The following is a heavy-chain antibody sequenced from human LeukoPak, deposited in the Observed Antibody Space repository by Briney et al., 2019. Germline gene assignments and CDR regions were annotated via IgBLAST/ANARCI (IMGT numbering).Heavy chain of an antibody. CDR3: AKGYCSGGSCYWKVLGLDY. D-gene: IGHD2-15*01. CDR1: GVTFSSYG. V-gene: IGHV3-30*18. CDR2: ISYDGSNK. Sequence: GGSLRLSCAASGVTFSSYGMHWVRQAPGKGLEWVAVISYDGSNKYYADSVKGRFTISRDNSKNTLYLQMNSLRAEDTAVYYCAKGYCSGGSCYWKVLGLDYWGQGTLVTVSS. J-gene: IGHJ4*02.